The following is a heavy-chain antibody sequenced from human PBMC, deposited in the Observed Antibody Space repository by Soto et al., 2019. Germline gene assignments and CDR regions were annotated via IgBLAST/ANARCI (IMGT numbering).Heavy chain of an antibody. V-gene: IGHV4-4*02. CDR3: VGQVDTTYTYNY. D-gene: IGHD5-18*01. J-gene: IGHJ4*02. Sequence: QVQLQESGPGLVKPSGTLSLTCAVSGGSISSNNWWSWVRQPPGKGLEWIGEIYHSGSTNYNPSLKGRVTMSVDKSQSQFSLNLGSLTAADTAVYYCVGQVDTTYTYNYWGQGTLVTVSS. CDR1: GGSISSNNW. CDR2: IYHSGST.